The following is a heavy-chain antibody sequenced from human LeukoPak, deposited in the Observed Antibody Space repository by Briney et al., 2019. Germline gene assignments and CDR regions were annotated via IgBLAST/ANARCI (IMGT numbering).Heavy chain of an antibody. CDR3: VRDVGAVRGEVYFDY. J-gene: IGHJ4*02. CDR2: ITGSGPYM. Sequence: GGSLRLSCTASGFTFSTFAMHWVRLSPGKGLEWVSSITGSGPYMLYADSVKHRFTISRDNTKNLLYLEMNSLRAEDTAMYFCVRDVGAVRGEVYFDYWGQGTLVTVSS. CDR1: GFTFSTFA. V-gene: IGHV3-21*06. D-gene: IGHD3-10*01.